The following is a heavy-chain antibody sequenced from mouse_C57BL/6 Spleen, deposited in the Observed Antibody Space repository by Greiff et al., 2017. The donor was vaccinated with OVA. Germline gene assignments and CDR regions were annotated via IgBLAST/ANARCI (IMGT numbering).Heavy chain of an antibody. D-gene: IGHD4-1*01. Sequence: VQLQESGAELAKPGASVKLSCKASGYTFTSYWMHWVKQRPGQGLEWIGYINPSSGYTKYNQKFKDKATLTADKSSSTAYMQLSSLTYEDSAVYYCARSRTGTDYAMDYWGQGTSVTVSS. J-gene: IGHJ4*01. CDR3: ARSRTGTDYAMDY. V-gene: IGHV1-7*01. CDR2: INPSSGYT. CDR1: GYTFTSYW.